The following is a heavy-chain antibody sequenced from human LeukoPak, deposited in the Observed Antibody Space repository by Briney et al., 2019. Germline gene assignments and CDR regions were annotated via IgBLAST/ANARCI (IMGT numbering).Heavy chain of an antibody. CDR1: GFTFSSYE. CDR2: ISSSGSTI. J-gene: IGHJ6*03. Sequence: PGGSLRLSCAASGFTFSSYEMNWVRQAPGKGLEWVSYISSSGSTIYYADSVKGRFTISRDNAKNSLYLQMNSLRAEDTAVYYCARAPYDSSGYFVYYYYYMDVWGKGTTVTVSS. D-gene: IGHD3-22*01. CDR3: ARAPYDSSGYFVYYYYYMDV. V-gene: IGHV3-48*03.